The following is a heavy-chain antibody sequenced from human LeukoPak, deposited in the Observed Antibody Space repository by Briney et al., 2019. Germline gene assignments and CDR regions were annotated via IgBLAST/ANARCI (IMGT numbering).Heavy chain of an antibody. V-gene: IGHV4-4*07. CDR3: ARQGMITFGGVIVYDWFDP. CDR1: GGSISSYY. J-gene: IGHJ5*02. CDR2: IYTSGST. Sequence: SEPLSLTCTVSGGSISSYYWSWIRQPAGKGLEWIGRIYTSGSTNYNPSLKSRVTISVDTSKNQFSLKLSSVTAADTAVYYCARQGMITFGGVIVYDWFDPWGQGTLVTVSS. D-gene: IGHD3-16*02.